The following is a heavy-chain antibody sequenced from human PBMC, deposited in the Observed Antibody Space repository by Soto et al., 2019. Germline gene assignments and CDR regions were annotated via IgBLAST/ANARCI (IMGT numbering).Heavy chain of an antibody. CDR1: GFTFSSYA. V-gene: IGHV3-30-3*01. CDR2: ISYDGSNK. D-gene: IGHD6-19*01. J-gene: IGHJ4*02. Sequence: QVQLVESGGGVVQPGRSLRLSCAASGFTFSSYAMHWVRQAPGKGLEWVAVISYDGSNKYYADSVKGRFTISRDNSKNTLYLQMNSLRAEDTAVYYCARDGLRPLYYFDYWGQGTLVTVSS. CDR3: ARDGLRPLYYFDY.